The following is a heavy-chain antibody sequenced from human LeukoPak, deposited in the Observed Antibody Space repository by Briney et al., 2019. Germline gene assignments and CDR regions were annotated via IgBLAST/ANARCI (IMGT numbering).Heavy chain of an antibody. CDR2: INPNSGGT. Sequence: GASVTVSYKASGYTFNHFHLQWVRQAPGQGLEWMGWINPNSGGTNYAQKMQGRVTMTRDTTISTAYMELSRLRSDDTALYYCARDRGYYSPDYGGQGTLVTVSS. J-gene: IGHJ4*02. CDR3: ARDRGYYSPDY. V-gene: IGHV1-2*02. D-gene: IGHD2/OR15-2a*01. CDR1: GYTFNHFH.